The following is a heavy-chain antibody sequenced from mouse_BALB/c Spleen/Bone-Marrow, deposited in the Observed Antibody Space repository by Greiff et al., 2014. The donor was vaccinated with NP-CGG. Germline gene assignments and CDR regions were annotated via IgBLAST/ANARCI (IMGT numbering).Heavy chain of an antibody. CDR3: SRGGNYGTY. V-gene: IGHV1-80*01. D-gene: IGHD2-1*01. J-gene: IGHJ3*01. CDR2: IYPGNGNA. Sequence: VQLQQSGAELVRPGSSVKISCKASGYAFSTYWMNWVKQGPGQGLEWIGQIYPGNGNADYNGKFKDKATLTADKSSRTAYMHLSSLTSEDSAVYFCSRGGNYGTYWGQGTLVTVSA. CDR1: GYAFSTYW.